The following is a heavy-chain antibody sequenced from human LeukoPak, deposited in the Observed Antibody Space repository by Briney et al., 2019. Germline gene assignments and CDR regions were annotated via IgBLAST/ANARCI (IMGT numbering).Heavy chain of an antibody. CDR1: GDSISSGGYY. J-gene: IGHJ4*02. Sequence: SETLSLTCTVSGDSISSGGYYWSWIRQHPGKGLEWMGYISYSGSTYYNPSLKSRLTILIDTSKNQFSLKLSSVTAADTAVYYCARLVTYYYDSSGSGGGYYFDYWGQGTRVTVSS. D-gene: IGHD3-22*01. V-gene: IGHV4-31*02. CDR2: ISYSGST. CDR3: ARLVTYYYDSSGSGGGYYFDY.